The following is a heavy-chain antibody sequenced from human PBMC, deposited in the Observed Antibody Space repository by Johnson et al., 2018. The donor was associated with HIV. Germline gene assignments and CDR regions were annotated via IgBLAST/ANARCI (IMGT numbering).Heavy chain of an antibody. Sequence: QVQLVESGGGVVQPGRSLRLSCAASGFTFSSYAMHWVRQAPGKGLEWVAVISYDGSNKYDADSVKGRFTISRDNSKNTLYLQMNSLRADDTGVYYCARDSNSWTRSDAFDFWGQGTMVTVSS. V-gene: IGHV3-30*04. CDR2: ISYDGSNK. CDR3: ARDSNSWTRSDAFDF. CDR1: GFTFSSYA. D-gene: IGHD6-13*01. J-gene: IGHJ3*01.